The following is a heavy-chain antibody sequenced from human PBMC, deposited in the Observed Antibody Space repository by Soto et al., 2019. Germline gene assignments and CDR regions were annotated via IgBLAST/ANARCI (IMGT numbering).Heavy chain of an antibody. CDR3: AKGRRQWLVTSDFNY. V-gene: IGHV3-30*18. CDR1: GFTFSAYA. CDR2: VSHDGRNT. Sequence: VQLVESGGGVVQPGRSLRLSCAASGFTFSAYAMHWVRQAPGKGLEWVAVVSHDGRNTHYADSVKGRFTISRDSSKNTVSLEMTSLRAEDTAVYYCAKGRRQWLVTSDFNYWGQGALVTVSS. J-gene: IGHJ4*02. D-gene: IGHD6-19*01.